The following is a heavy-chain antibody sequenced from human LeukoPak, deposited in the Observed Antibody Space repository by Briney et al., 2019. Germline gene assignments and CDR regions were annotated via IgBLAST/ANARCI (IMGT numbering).Heavy chain of an antibody. D-gene: IGHD3-22*01. CDR2: IYTSGST. V-gene: IGHV4-61*02. Sequence: PSETLSLTCTVSGDSITSGTYYWTWIRQPAGKGLEWIGRIYTSGSTNYKPSLKSRVTISVDTSKNQFSLKLSSVTAADTAVYFCARGPYSYDSSGAFDIWGQGTMVTVSS. CDR1: GDSITSGTYY. CDR3: ARGPYSYDSSGAFDI. J-gene: IGHJ3*02.